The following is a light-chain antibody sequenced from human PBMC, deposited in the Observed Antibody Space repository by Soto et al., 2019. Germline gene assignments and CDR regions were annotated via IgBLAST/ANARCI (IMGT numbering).Light chain of an antibody. J-gene: IGLJ2*01. CDR3: SSYTGSSTVV. V-gene: IGLV2-14*03. CDR1: SSDIGAYNY. CDR2: DFN. Sequence: QSALTQPASVSGSPGQSITVSCTGTSSDIGAYNYVSWYQQHPGKAPKLIIYDFNARPSGVSTRFSGSKSGNTASLTISGLQAEDEADYYCSSYTGSSTVVFGGGTKLTVL.